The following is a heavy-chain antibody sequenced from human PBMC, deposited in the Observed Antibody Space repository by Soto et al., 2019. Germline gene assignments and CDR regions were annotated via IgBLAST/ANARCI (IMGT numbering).Heavy chain of an antibody. CDR1: GGPISSGGYY. D-gene: IGHD3-22*01. CDR2: IYYGGST. CDR3: ARGGYYYENSGQNAYDY. Sequence: KPSETLSLTCTVSGGPISSGGYYWSWIRQHPGKGLEWIGYIYYGGSTYYNPSLKSRATISGDTSKNQFSLKLSSVTAADTAVYYCARGGYYYENSGQNAYDYWGQGILVTVSS. V-gene: IGHV4-31*03. J-gene: IGHJ4*01.